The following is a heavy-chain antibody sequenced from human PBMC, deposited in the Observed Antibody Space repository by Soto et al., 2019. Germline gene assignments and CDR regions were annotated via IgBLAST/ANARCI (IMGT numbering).Heavy chain of an antibody. J-gene: IGHJ4*02. V-gene: IGHV4-31*02. CDR1: GGTIVNLGYC. Sequence: SLMQRVPRSVAGGTIVNLGYCCIWIRQNPGKGLEWIGYIYYSGSTHYNPSLKSRVTISVDTSKNQFSLKLSSVTAADTAVYYCVRGVRFLEWFNEHYFDNWGQGTLLTGSS. CDR2: IYYSGST. CDR3: VRGVRFLEWFNEHYFDN. D-gene: IGHD3-3*01.